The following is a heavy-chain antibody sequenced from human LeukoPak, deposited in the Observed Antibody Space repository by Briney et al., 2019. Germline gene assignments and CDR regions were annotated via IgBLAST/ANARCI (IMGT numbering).Heavy chain of an antibody. V-gene: IGHV4-59*01. CDR1: GGSISCYY. CDR3: ARGIAAAGNFDY. J-gene: IGHJ4*02. CDR2: IYYSGST. Sequence: SETLSLTCTVSGGSISCYYWSWIRQPPGKGLEWIGYIYYSGSTNYNPSLKSRVTISVDTSKNQFSLKLSSVTAADTAVYYCARGIAAAGNFDYWGQGTLVTVSS. D-gene: IGHD6-13*01.